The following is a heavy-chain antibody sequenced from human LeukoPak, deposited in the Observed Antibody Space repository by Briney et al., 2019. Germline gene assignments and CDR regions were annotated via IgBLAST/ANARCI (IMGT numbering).Heavy chain of an antibody. V-gene: IGHV3-7*01. CDR3: ARVGRYSYAHNS. CDR2: IKQDGSEK. D-gene: IGHD5-18*01. CDR1: GFTFRDYSDYW. Sequence: GGSLRLSCAASGFTFRDYSDYWMSWVRQAPGKGLEWVANIKQDGSEKYYEDSVKGRFTISRDNAKNSLFLQMNSLRAEDTAVYYCARVGRYSYAHNSWGQGTLVTVSS. J-gene: IGHJ4*02.